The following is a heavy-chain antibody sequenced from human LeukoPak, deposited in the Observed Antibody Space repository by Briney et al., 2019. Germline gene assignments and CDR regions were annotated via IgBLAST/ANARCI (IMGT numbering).Heavy chain of an antibody. D-gene: IGHD3-3*01. CDR3: ARVGEYYYYYYMDV. V-gene: IGHV3-11*06. CDR2: ISSSSSYI. J-gene: IGHJ6*03. CDR1: GFTFSDYY. Sequence: GGSLRLSCAASGFTFSDYYMSWIRQAPGKGLEWVSSISSSSSYIYYADSVKGRFTISRDNAKNSLYLQMNSLRAEDTAVYYCARVGEYYYYYYMDVWGKGTTVTISS.